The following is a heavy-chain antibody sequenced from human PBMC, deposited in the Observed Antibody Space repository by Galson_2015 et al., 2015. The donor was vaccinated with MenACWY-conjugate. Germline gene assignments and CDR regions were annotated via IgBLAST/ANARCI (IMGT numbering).Heavy chain of an antibody. CDR1: GFAFGDYL. V-gene: IGHV3-49*03. D-gene: IGHD2-2*01. Sequence: SLRLSCAPSGFAFGDYLMGWFRQAPGKGLEWVGYIQSKNYGANTQYAASVKDRFTISSDDSRSIAYLQMNSLKTEDTAVYYCTRPDHMYSSRTNCPFDHWGQGTLVTVSS. J-gene: IGHJ4*02. CDR3: TRPDHMYSSRTNCPFDH. CDR2: IQSKNYGANT.